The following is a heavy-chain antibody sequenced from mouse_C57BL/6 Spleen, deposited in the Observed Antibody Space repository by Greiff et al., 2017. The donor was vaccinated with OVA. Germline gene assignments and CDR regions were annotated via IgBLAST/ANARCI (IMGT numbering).Heavy chain of an antibody. CDR2: ISDGGSYT. CDR3: ARGGGTGAWFAY. D-gene: IGHD4-1*01. J-gene: IGHJ3*01. V-gene: IGHV5-4*03. CDR1: GFTFSSYA. Sequence: EVKVVESGGGLVKPGGSLKLSCAASGFTFSSYAMSWVRQTPEKRLEWVATISDGGSYTYYPDNVKGRFTISRDNAKNNLYLQMSHLKSEDTAMYYCARGGGTGAWFAYWGQGTLVTVSA.